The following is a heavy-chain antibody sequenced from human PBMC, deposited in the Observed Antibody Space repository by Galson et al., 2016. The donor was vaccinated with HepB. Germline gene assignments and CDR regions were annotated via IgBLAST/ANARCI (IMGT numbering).Heavy chain of an antibody. V-gene: IGHV3-74*01. CDR2: INSDGSIT. J-gene: IGHJ5*02. D-gene: IGHD3-9*01. CDR3: AREDDDILTGLDSNFFDL. Sequence: SLRLSCAASGITFSSYWMDWVRQAPGKGLVWVSGINSDGSITNYADSVKGRFTISRDNAKNTLYLQMNSLRAEDTAVYYCAREDDDILTGLDSNFFDLWGHGTLVTVSS. CDR1: GITFSSYW.